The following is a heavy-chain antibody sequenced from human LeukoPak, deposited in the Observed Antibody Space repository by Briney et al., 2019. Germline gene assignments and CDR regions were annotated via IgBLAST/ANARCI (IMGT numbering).Heavy chain of an antibody. Sequence: SETLSLTCTVSGGSISSSSYYWGWIRQPPGKGLEWIGSIYYSGSTNYNPSLKSRVTISVDTSKNQFSLKLSSVTAADTAVYYCAREVVYGEFDYWGQGTLVTVSS. CDR3: AREVVYGEFDY. J-gene: IGHJ4*02. CDR1: GGSISSSSYY. V-gene: IGHV4-39*07. D-gene: IGHD2-15*01. CDR2: IYYSGST.